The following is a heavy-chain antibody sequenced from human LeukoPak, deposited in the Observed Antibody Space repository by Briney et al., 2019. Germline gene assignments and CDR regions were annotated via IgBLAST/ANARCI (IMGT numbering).Heavy chain of an antibody. V-gene: IGHV3-21*01. CDR3: VRLRRNNDRSGYYYYYDY. CDR2: ISVRSNYR. Sequence: PGRSPTLSCAASGYTFSDFSVNWVRQAPGKGLEWVSSISVRSNYRYYADSVRGRFTISRDDARDSLFLQMNSLRAEDTAVYFCVRLRRNNDRSGYYYYYDYWGQGTLVTVSS. D-gene: IGHD3-22*01. J-gene: IGHJ4*02. CDR1: GYTFSDFS.